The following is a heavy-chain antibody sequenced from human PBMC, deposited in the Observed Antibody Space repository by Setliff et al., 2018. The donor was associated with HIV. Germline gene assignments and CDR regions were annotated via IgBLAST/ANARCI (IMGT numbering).Heavy chain of an antibody. CDR3: ARGWSEGTHLFQVEYFQH. J-gene: IGHJ1*01. CDR1: GGPLSSHY. Sequence: SETLSLTCAVYGGPLSSHYWSWIRQPPGQGLEWIGETSHSGKTNYNPSLKSRVTISVDTSKNQFSLKLTSVTAADTALYYCARGWSEGTHLFQVEYFQHWGQGTLVTVS. V-gene: IGHV4-34*01. D-gene: IGHD2-8*01. CDR2: TSHSGKT.